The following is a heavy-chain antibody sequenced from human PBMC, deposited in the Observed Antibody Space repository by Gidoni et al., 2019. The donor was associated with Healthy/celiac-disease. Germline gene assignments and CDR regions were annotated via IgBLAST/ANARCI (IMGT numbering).Heavy chain of an antibody. J-gene: IGHJ4*02. Sequence: QVQLVESGGGVVQPGRSLRLSCAASGFTFSSYAMHWVRQAPGKGRGLVAGISYDGSNKYYADSVKGRFTISRDNSKNTLYLQMNSLRAEDTAVYYCAREIDYGDYVPDYWGQGTLVTVSS. CDR1: GFTFSSYA. D-gene: IGHD4-17*01. V-gene: IGHV3-30-3*01. CDR3: AREIDYGDYVPDY. CDR2: ISYDGSNK.